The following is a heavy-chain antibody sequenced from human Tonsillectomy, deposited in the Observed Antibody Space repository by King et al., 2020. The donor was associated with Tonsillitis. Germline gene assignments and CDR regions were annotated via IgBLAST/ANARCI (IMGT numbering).Heavy chain of an antibody. CDR3: AKLGYGSGWYGYFDY. V-gene: IGHV3-23*04. CDR1: GFTFSSYV. CDR2: ISGSAGST. D-gene: IGHD6-19*01. J-gene: IGHJ4*02. Sequence: VQLVESGGGLVQPGGSLRLSCAASGFTFSSYVMTWVRQAPGKGLEWVSAISGSAGSTYYADSVKGRFTISRDNSKNTLYLQMNSLRAEDTAVYYCAKLGYGSGWYGYFDYWGQGALVTVSS.